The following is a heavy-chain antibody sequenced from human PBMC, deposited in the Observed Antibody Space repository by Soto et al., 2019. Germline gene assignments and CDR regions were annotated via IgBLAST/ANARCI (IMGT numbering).Heavy chain of an antibody. CDR2: MNPNSGNT. V-gene: IGHV1-8*01. CDR3: ARAPPIIAARPNYSYYMDV. Sequence: GASVKVSCKASGYTFTSYDINWVRQATGQGLEWMGWMNPNSGNTGYAQKFQGRVTMTRNTSISTAYMELSSLRSEDTAVYYCARAPPIIAARPNYSYYMDVWGKGTTVTVSS. D-gene: IGHD6-6*01. CDR1: GYTFTSYD. J-gene: IGHJ6*03.